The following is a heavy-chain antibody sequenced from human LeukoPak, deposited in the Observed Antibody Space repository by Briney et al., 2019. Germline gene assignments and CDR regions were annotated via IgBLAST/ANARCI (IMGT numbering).Heavy chain of an antibody. CDR3: VKDDPVLHY. Sequence: LSFNTYGMHWVSQAPGRGLEWLTLIRPDGRMKFYSDSVKGRFTVSRDNSLSMLYLEMTSLRSEDTAVYYCVKDDPVLHYWGQGTLVSVSS. CDR1: LSFNTYG. V-gene: IGHV3-30*02. CDR2: IRPDGRMK. J-gene: IGHJ4*02.